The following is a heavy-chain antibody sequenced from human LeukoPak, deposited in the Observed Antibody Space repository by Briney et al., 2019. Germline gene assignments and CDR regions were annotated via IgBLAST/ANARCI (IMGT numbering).Heavy chain of an antibody. J-gene: IGHJ4*02. CDR2: ISSSSSTI. CDR3: ARGRGASGATGRSFDY. CDR1: GFTFSSYS. D-gene: IGHD1-26*01. Sequence: GGSLRLSCAASGFTFSSYSMNWVRQAPGKGLEWVSYISSSSSTIYYADSVKDRFTISRDNAKNTLFLQMNSLRVEDTAVYYCARGRGASGATGRSFDYWGQGTLVTVSS. V-gene: IGHV3-48*01.